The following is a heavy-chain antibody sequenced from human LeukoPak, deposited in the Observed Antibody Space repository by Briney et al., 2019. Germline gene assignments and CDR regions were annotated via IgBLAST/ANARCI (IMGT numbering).Heavy chain of an antibody. CDR1: GFSFSSYA. D-gene: IGHD6-19*01. Sequence: RGGSLKLSCAASGFSFSSYAMSWVRQAPGKGLEWVSSISGSGDNTYYAESVKGRFTISRDNSKNTLFLQMNSLRAEDTAVFYCAKRSGYTTGWFFDFWGQGTLVTVSS. CDR2: ISGSGDNT. V-gene: IGHV3-23*01. CDR3: AKRSGYTTGWFFDF. J-gene: IGHJ4*02.